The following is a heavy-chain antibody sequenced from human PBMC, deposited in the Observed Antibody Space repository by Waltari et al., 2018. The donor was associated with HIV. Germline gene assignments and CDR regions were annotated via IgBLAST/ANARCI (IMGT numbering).Heavy chain of an antibody. J-gene: IGHJ4*02. CDR1: GGSISSSTYY. V-gene: IGHV4-39*01. D-gene: IGHD2-8*01. Sequence: QLQLQESGPGLVKPSETLSLTCTVSGGSISSSTYYWGWIRQPPGKGLEWIGSIYYTGSAYYKPSLNSRITISVDTSKNQFSLKLTSVTAADTAVYYCVRLGYCSDGVCYYRFYFDYWGQGTLVTVSS. CDR3: VRLGYCSDGVCYYRFYFDY. CDR2: IYYTGSA.